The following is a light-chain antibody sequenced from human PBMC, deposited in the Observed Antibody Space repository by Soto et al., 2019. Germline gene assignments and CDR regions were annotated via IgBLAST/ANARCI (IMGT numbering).Light chain of an antibody. Sequence: DIQMTQSPSTLSASVGDSVTITCRASHSINNCLAWYQQKPGKGPTLLIYRASRLERGVPSRFSGSGSGTEFALTISSLQPADFATYYCQQYETYSWTFGQGTRWIS. CDR3: QQYETYSWT. J-gene: IGKJ1*01. CDR2: RAS. V-gene: IGKV1-5*03. CDR1: HSINNC.